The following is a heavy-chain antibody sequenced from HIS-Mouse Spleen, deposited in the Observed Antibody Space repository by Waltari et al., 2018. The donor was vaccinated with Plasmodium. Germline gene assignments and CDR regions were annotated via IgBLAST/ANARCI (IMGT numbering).Heavy chain of an antibody. CDR3: ASSWYWYFDL. CDR1: GFTFSSYG. D-gene: IGHD6-13*01. V-gene: IGHV3-30*03. J-gene: IGHJ2*01. CDR2: ISYDGSNK. Sequence: QVQLVESGGGVVQPGRPLRLSCAASGFTFSSYGMHCVRQAPGKGLEWVAVISYDGSNKYYADSVKGRFTISRDNSKNTLYLQMNSLRAEDTAVYYCASSWYWYFDLWGRGTLVTVSS.